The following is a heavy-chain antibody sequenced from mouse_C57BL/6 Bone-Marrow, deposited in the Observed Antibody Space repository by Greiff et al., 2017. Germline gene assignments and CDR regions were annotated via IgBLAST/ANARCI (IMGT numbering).Heavy chain of an antibody. CDR1: GFTFSDYG. J-gene: IGHJ4*01. Sequence: EVHLVESGGGLVKPGGSLKLSCAASGFTFSDYGMHWVRQAPEKGLEWVAYISSGSSTIYYADTVKGRFTISRDNAKNTLFLQRTRLRSEDTALYCGASGYYGMDYGGQGTAATVSS. CDR3: ASGYYGMDY. V-gene: IGHV5-17*01. D-gene: IGHD1-1*01. CDR2: ISSGSSTI.